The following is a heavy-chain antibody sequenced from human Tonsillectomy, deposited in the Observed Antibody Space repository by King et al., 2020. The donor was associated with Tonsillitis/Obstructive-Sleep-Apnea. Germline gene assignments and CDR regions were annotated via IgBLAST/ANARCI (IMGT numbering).Heavy chain of an antibody. J-gene: IGHJ6*02. V-gene: IGHV3-7*03. Sequence: VQLVESGGGLVQPGGSLRLSCAASGFTFSNYWMSWVRQAPGKGLEWVANIKQDGSEKYYVDSVKGRFTISRDNAKKSLYLQMNSLRAEDTAVYYCARDLGDLPYSGMDVWGQGTTVTVSS. CDR3: ARDLGDLPYSGMDV. CDR2: IKQDGSEK. D-gene: IGHD3-16*01. CDR1: GFTFSNYW.